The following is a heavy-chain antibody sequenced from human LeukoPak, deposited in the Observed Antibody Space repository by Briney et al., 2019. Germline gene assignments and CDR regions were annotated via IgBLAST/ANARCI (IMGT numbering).Heavy chain of an antibody. CDR3: ATDPRIAAAPPYYYYGMDV. CDR1: GYTLTELS. Sequence: ASVKFSCKVSGYTLTELSMHWVRQAPGKGLEWMGGFDPEDGETIYAQKFQGRVTMTEDTSTDTAYMELSSLRSEDTAVYYCATDPRIAAAPPYYYYGMDVWGQGTTVTVSS. J-gene: IGHJ6*02. V-gene: IGHV1-24*01. CDR2: FDPEDGET. D-gene: IGHD6-13*01.